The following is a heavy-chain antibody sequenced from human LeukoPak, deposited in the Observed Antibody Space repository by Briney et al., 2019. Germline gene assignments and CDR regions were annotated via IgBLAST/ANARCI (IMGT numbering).Heavy chain of an antibody. D-gene: IGHD2-2*01. CDR3: ARTVGVVVRAAMEWFDP. J-gene: IGHJ5*02. CDR2: ICCGGST. CDR1: GGSISSGGYY. Sequence: PSQTLCLTCTVSGGSISSGGYYWIWIRPHPGKGLEWIGYICCGGSTYYDPSLKSRVTTSVDTSKNQFSLKLSSVTAADTAVYYCARTVGVVVRAAMEWFDPWGQGTLVSVS. V-gene: IGHV4-31*03.